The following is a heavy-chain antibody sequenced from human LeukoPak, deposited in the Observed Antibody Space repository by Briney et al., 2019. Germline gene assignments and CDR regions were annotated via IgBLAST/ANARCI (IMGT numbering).Heavy chain of an antibody. J-gene: IGHJ5*02. Sequence: GGSLRLSCAGSGFPFSSHAMSWVRQPPGKGLEWVAAISNGKTYYADSVRGRFAISRDDSTNTVYLHMNSLRDEDTALYHCVREAGYCAPVCVKTNWFDPWGQGTLVTVSS. CDR2: ISNGKT. V-gene: IGHV3-23*01. D-gene: IGHD2-15*01. CDR3: VREAGYCAPVCVKTNWFDP. CDR1: GFPFSSHA.